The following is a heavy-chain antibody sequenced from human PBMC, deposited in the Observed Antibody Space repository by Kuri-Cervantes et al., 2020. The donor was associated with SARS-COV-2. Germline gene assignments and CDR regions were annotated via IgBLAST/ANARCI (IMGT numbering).Heavy chain of an antibody. Sequence: LRLSCTVSGGSISSGGYYWSWIRQHPGKGLEWIGYIYYSGSTYYNPSLKSRVTISVDTSKNQFSLKLSSVTAADTAVYYCARDVSSSGRYFDYWGQGTLVTVSS. CDR3: ARDVSSSGRYFDY. CDR1: GGSISSGGYY. J-gene: IGHJ4*02. D-gene: IGHD6-6*01. V-gene: IGHV4-31*03. CDR2: IYYSGST.